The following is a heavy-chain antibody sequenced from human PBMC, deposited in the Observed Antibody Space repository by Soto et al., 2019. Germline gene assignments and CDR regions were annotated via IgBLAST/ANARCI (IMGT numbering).Heavy chain of an antibody. J-gene: IGHJ6*02. CDR2: IGTAGDT. Sequence: GGSLRLSCAASGFTFDDYAMHWVRQATGKGLEWVSAIGTAGDTYYPGSVKGRFTISRENAKNSLYLQMNSLRAGDTAVYYCARDRIAVAGGWDYYGMDVWGQGTTVTVSS. CDR3: ARDRIAVAGGWDYYGMDV. V-gene: IGHV3-13*01. D-gene: IGHD6-19*01. CDR1: GFTFDDYA.